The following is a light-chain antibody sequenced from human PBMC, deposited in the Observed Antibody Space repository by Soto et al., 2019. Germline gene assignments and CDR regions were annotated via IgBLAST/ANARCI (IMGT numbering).Light chain of an antibody. Sequence: EIVMTQSPGTLSVSPGEGVTLSCRASQGVGNNLSWHQQKPGQAPRLLIYGASTRATGFPARFSGSGSGTEFTLTISSLQSEDFAVYYCQQYNGWPITFGQGTRLEI. CDR3: QQYNGWPIT. V-gene: IGKV3-15*01. CDR2: GAS. CDR1: QGVGNN. J-gene: IGKJ5*01.